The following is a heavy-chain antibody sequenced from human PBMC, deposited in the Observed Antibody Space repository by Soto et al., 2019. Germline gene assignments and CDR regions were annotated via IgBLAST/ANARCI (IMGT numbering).Heavy chain of an antibody. CDR2: INPSGGST. CDR1: GYTFTSYY. V-gene: IGHV1-46*01. Sequence: ASVKVSCKASGYTFTSYYMHWVRQAPGQGLEWMGIINPSGGSTSYAQKFQGRVTMTRDTSTSTVYMELSSLRSEDTAVYYCARAGSYKKIVVVPAAWFDPWGQGTLVTVSS. CDR3: ARAGSYKKIVVVPAAWFDP. J-gene: IGHJ5*02. D-gene: IGHD2-2*01.